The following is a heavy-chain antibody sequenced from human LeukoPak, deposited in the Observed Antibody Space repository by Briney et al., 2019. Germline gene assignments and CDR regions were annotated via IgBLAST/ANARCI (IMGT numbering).Heavy chain of an antibody. D-gene: IGHD5-18*01. Sequence: SVKVSCKASGYTFTGYYMHWVRQAPGQGLEWMGRIIPIFGTANYAQKFQGRVTITTDESTSTAYMELSSLRSEDTAVYYCARGVDTEASCNYWGQGTLVTVSS. CDR2: IIPIFGTA. J-gene: IGHJ4*02. CDR1: GYTFTGYY. V-gene: IGHV1-69*05. CDR3: ARGVDTEASCNY.